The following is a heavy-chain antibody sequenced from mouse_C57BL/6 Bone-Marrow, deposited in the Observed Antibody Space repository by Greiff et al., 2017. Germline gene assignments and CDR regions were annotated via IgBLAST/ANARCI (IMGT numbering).Heavy chain of an antibody. V-gene: IGHV1-18*01. J-gene: IGHJ1*03. CDR2: INPNNGGT. Sequence: EVQLVESGPELVKPGASVKIPCKASGYTFTDYNMDWVKQSPGKSLEWIGDINPNNGGTIYNQKFKGKATLTVDKSSSTAYMELRSRTSEDTAVYYCARSYDGRSADWYFDVWGTGTTVTVSS. D-gene: IGHD1-1*01. CDR1: GYTFTDYN. CDR3: ARSYDGRSADWYFDV.